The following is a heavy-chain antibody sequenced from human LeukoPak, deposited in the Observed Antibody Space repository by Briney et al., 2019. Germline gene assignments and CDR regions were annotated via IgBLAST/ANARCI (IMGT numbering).Heavy chain of an antibody. Sequence: PGGSLRLSCVASGFTFSSYWMTWVRPAPGKGLEWVANIKTDGSQIYYVDSVKGRFTISRGNAKNSLYLQMNSLRAEDTAVYYCARSGPHYSESSGYLWGQGTQVTVSS. D-gene: IGHD3-22*01. CDR2: IKTDGSQI. CDR1: GFTFSSYW. CDR3: ARSGPHYSESSGYL. J-gene: IGHJ5*02. V-gene: IGHV3-7*01.